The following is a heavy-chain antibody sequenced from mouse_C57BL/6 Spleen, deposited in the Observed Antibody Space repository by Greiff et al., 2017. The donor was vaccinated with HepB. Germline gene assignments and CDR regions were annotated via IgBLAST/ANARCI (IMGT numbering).Heavy chain of an antibody. Sequence: VQLQQSGPELVKPGASVKISCKASGYTFTDYYMNWVKQSHGKSLEWIGDINPNNGGTSYNQKFKGKATLTVDKSSSTAYMELRSLTSEDSAVYYCARSTAQATQYYFDYWGQGTTLTVSS. CDR1: GYTFTDYY. CDR3: ARSTAQATQYYFDY. D-gene: IGHD3-2*02. J-gene: IGHJ2*01. V-gene: IGHV1-26*01. CDR2: INPNNGGT.